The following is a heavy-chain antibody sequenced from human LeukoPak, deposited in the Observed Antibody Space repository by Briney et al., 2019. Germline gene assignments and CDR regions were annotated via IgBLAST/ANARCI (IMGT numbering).Heavy chain of an antibody. D-gene: IGHD2-2*01. J-gene: IGHJ4*02. CDR2: IYSGGST. CDR1: GFTVSSNY. V-gene: IGHV3-53*01. CDR3: TRDPGRCTSTSCYPDY. Sequence: GGSLRLSCAASGFTVSSNYMSWVRQAPGKGLEWVSVIYSGGSTYYADSVKGRFTISRDNSKNTLYLQMNSLRAEDTAVYYCTRDPGRCTSTSCYPDYWGQGTLVTVSS.